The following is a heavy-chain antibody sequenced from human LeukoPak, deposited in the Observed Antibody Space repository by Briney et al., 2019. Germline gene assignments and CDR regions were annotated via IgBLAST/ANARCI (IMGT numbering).Heavy chain of an antibody. D-gene: IGHD2-15*01. CDR1: GFTFTNYN. CDR2: INTGSSFI. V-gene: IGHV3-21*04. CDR3: AKVTSTGSCYQSDY. J-gene: IGHJ4*02. Sequence: GGSLRLSCAASGFTFTNYNMNWVRQAPGKGLEWVSSINTGSSFIYYADSVKGRFTISRDNAKNSLYLQMNSLRVEDTAVYYCAKVTSTGSCYQSDYWGQGTLVTVSS.